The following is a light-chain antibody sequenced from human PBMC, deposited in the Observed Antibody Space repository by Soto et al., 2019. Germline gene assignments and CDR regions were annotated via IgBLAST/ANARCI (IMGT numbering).Light chain of an antibody. Sequence: DIQMTQSPSTLSASVGDRVTITCRASQSISTYLAWYQQKPGKAPKLLIYKASSLQSGVPSRFSGSGSGTDFTLTSSSLQPDDFATYYCQLYNIYALLFGQWSKVDI. CDR3: QLYNIYALL. V-gene: IGKV1-5*03. CDR1: QSISTY. CDR2: KAS. J-gene: IGKJ1*01.